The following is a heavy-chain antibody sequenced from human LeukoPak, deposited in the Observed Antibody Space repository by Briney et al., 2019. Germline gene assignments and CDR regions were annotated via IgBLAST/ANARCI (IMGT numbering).Heavy chain of an antibody. J-gene: IGHJ4*02. Sequence: GGSLRLSCAASGFIFSSYAMHWVRRAPGKGPEWVAIIWFDGSNQYYAESVEGRFTVSRDNSKNTLYLQTNSLRAEDTAVYSCAREDGYCSGGNCYSYFDSWGQGTLVTVSS. CDR3: AREDGYCSGGNCYSYFDS. CDR2: IWFDGSNQ. CDR1: GFIFSSYA. D-gene: IGHD2-15*01. V-gene: IGHV3-33*01.